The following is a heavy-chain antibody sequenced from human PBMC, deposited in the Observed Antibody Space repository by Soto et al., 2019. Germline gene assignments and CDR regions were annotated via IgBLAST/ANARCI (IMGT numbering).Heavy chain of an antibody. CDR3: ARGGVVEAVVPAAWGQRTRLDP. CDR1: GGSFSGYY. CDR2: INHSGST. J-gene: IGHJ5*02. D-gene: IGHD2-2*01. V-gene: IGHV4-34*01. Sequence: SETLSLTCAVYGGSFSGYYWSWIRQPPGKGLEWTGEINHSGSTNYNPSLKSRVTISVDTSKNQFSLKLSSVTAADTAVYYCARGGVVEAVVPAAWGQRTRLDPSGQGRLVTVSS.